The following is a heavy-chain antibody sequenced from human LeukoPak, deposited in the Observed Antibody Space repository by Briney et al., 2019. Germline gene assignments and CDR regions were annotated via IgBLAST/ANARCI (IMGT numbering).Heavy chain of an antibody. J-gene: IGHJ4*02. CDR3: ARDGDSSGYLPYYFDY. CDR2: INTDGSST. V-gene: IGHV3-74*01. Sequence: GGSLRLSCAASGFTFSSHWMQWVRQAPGKGQVWVSRINTDGSSTSYADSVKGRFTISRDNAKNSLYLQMNSLRAEDTAVYYCARDGDSSGYLPYYFDYWGQGTLVTVSS. CDR1: GFTFSSHW. D-gene: IGHD3-22*01.